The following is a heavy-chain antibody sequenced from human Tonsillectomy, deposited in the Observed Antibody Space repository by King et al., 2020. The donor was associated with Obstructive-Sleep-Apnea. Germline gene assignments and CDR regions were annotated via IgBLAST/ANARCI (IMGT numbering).Heavy chain of an antibody. V-gene: IGHV4-28*01. D-gene: IGHD5-12*01. CDR1: GYSISSSNW. CDR2: SYYSGTT. Sequence: VQLQESGPGLVKPSDTLSLTCAVSGYSISSSNWWGWIRQPPGKGLEWIGYSYYSGTTYYNPSLRSRVTLSVDTSKNQFSLQLSSGTAVDTAVYYCARSDVTGYGGVDIWGQGTMVTVSS. J-gene: IGHJ3*02. CDR3: ARSDVTGYGGVDI.